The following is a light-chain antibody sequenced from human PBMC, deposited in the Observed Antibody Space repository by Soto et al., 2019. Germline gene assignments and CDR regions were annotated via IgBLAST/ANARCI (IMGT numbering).Light chain of an antibody. CDR3: QQYGISPIFT. V-gene: IGKV3-20*01. CDR2: GAS. CDR1: QSVSSSY. J-gene: IGKJ3*01. Sequence: EIVLTQSPGTLSLSPGERATLSCRASQSVSSSYLAWYQQKPGQAPRLLIYGASSRVTGIPDRFSGSGSGKDFTLTITRLEPEDFAVYYWQQYGISPIFTFGPGTKVDI.